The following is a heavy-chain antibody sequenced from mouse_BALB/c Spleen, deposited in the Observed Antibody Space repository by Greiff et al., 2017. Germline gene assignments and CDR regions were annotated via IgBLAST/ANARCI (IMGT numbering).Heavy chain of an antibody. J-gene: IGHJ2*01. CDR2: IYPGDGDT. D-gene: IGHD2-3*01. Sequence: QVHVKQSGPELVKPGASVKISCKASGYAFSSSWMNWVKQRPGQGLEWIGRIYPGDGDTNYNGKFKGKATLTADKSSSTAYMQLSSLTSVDSAVYYCTRVIYDGYYFDYWGQGTTLTVSS. V-gene: IGHV1-82*01. CDR3: TRVIYDGYYFDY. CDR1: GYAFSSSW.